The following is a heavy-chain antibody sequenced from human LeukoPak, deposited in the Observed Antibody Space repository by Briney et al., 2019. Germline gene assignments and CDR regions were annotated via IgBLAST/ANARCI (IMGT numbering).Heavy chain of an antibody. V-gene: IGHV4-59*12. CDR1: GDSISSYY. D-gene: IGHD3-10*01. Sequence: SETLSLTCTVSGDSISSYYWSWIRQPPGKGLEWIGYIYYSGSTNYNPSLKSRVTISVDTSKNQFSLKLSSVTAADTAVYYCARSYYYGSGSYDYWGQGTLVTVSS. CDR3: ARSYYYGSGSYDY. J-gene: IGHJ4*02. CDR2: IYYSGST.